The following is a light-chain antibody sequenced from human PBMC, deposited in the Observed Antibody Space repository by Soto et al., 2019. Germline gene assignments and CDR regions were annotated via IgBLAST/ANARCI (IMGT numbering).Light chain of an antibody. CDR3: QQYGSSGT. J-gene: IGKJ1*01. V-gene: IGKV3-20*01. Sequence: IVLTRCQGSMFLSPGERGNSFCRPSQSVTRNSVAWYQQRPGQPPRLLIYDASTRATGIPDRFSGSGSGTDFTLTISRLEPEDFAVYYCQQYGSSGTFGQGTEVDI. CDR1: QSVTRNS. CDR2: DAS.